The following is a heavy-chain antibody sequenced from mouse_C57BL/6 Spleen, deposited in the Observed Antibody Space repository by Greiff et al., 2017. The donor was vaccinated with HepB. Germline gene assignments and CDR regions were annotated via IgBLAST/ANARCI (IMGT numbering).Heavy chain of an antibody. CDR3: AKTSSMITDAMDY. Sequence: VMLVESGPGLVQPSPSLSITCTVSGFSLTSYGVHWVRQSPGKGLEWLGVIWRGGSTDYNAAFMSRLSITKDNSKSQVFFKMNSLQADDTAIYYCAKTSSMITDAMDYWGQGTSVTVSS. J-gene: IGHJ4*01. CDR2: IWRGGST. CDR1: GFSLTSYG. D-gene: IGHD2-4*01. V-gene: IGHV2-5*01.